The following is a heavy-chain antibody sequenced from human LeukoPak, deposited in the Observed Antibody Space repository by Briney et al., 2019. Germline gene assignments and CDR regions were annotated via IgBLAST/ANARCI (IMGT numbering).Heavy chain of an antibody. CDR2: IIPILGIA. J-gene: IGHJ4*02. D-gene: IGHD2-21*02. CDR1: GGTFSSYA. Sequence: GSSVKVSCKASGGTFSSYAISWVRQAPGQGREWMGRIIPILGIANYAQKFQGRVTITADKSTSTAYMELSSLRAEDTAVYYCAELSDGDPRPFDYWGQGTLVTVSS. CDR3: AELSDGDPRPFDY. V-gene: IGHV1-69*04.